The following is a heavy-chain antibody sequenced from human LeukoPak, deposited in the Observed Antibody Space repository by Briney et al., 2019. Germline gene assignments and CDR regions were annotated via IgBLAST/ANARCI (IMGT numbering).Heavy chain of an antibody. CDR3: AKDRFSSSWFDGSGI. J-gene: IGHJ3*02. D-gene: IGHD6-13*01. CDR2: ISGSGGTT. V-gene: IGHV3-23*01. CDR1: GFIFSTCA. Sequence: GGSLRLSCAASGFIFSTCAMSWVRQAPGKGLEWVSAISGSGGTTYYADSVKGRFTISRDNSKNTLYLQMNSLRAEDTAVYYCAKDRFSSSWFDGSGIWGQGTVVTVSS.